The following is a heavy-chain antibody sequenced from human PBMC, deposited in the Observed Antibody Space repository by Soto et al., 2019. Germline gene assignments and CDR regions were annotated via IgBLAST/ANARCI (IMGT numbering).Heavy chain of an antibody. CDR2: VYYSGGA. V-gene: IGHV4-39*01. CDR3: GRVVEGATRHTDFDS. D-gene: IGHD2-15*01. J-gene: IGHJ4*02. CDR1: CGSIHNSHSF. Sequence: PSETLSLTCAVSCGSIHNSHSFWGWIRQPPGKGLEFIGSVYYSGGAYYNPSLESRVTVSVDPSKNQFSLRLNSVTATDTAVYYCGRVVEGATRHTDFDSWGPGTLVTVSS.